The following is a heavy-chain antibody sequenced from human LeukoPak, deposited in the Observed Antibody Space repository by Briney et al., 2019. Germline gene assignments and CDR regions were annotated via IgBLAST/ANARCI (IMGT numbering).Heavy chain of an antibody. Sequence: GESLRLSCVASGFTFRSYWMSWVRQAPGKGLEWVANIKQDGSEKDYVDSVKGRFTISRDNAKNSLYLQMDSLRAEDTAVYYCARDTRPWLLRVWGQGTLVTVSS. CDR2: IKQDGSEK. J-gene: IGHJ4*02. CDR1: GFTFRSYW. V-gene: IGHV3-7*01. CDR3: ARDTRPWLLRV. D-gene: IGHD3-22*01.